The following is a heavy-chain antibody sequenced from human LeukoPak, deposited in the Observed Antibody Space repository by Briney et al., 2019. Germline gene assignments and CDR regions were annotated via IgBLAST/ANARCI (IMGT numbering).Heavy chain of an antibody. J-gene: IGHJ4*02. CDR1: GGSISSYY. V-gene: IGHV4-59*08. Sequence: TSETLSLTCTVSGGSISSYYWSWIRQPPGKGLEWIGYVYYSGSTNYNPSLKSRVTMSADTSNNRFSLKLSSVTAADTAVYYCATYHSGYDHYFDYWGQGTLVTVSS. CDR2: VYYSGST. CDR3: ATYHSGYDHYFDY. D-gene: IGHD5-12*01.